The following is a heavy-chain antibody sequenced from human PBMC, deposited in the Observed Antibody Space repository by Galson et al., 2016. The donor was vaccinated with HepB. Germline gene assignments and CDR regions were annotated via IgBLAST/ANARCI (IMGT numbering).Heavy chain of an antibody. CDR2: ISSDIEGGTR. Sequence: SLRLSCAASGFTFSSYDMHWVRQAPGKGMEWISYISSDIEGGTRSADSGRGRFIISRDNAQNSLFLLMINLRAEDTVVYYCSREVLRCSGDCGALWGQGTLVTVAS. D-gene: IGHD2-21*01. CDR3: SREVLRCSGDCGAL. J-gene: IGHJ4*02. V-gene: IGHV3-48*03. CDR1: GFTFSSYD.